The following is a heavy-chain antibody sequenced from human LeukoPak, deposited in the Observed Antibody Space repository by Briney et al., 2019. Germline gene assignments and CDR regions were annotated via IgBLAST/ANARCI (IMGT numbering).Heavy chain of an antibody. D-gene: IGHD3-10*01. Sequence: PGGSLRLSCSASGFTFSSYVMTWVRGARGRGLECLSAICGWGEDTYSADSVKGGFTISRDNSKNALYFQINSLRAEDTAVYYCAKKEAMMRGVPYYYDFWGEGTLVTVSS. J-gene: IGHJ4*02. V-gene: IGHV3-23*01. CDR2: ICGWGEDT. CDR1: GFTFSSYV. CDR3: AKKEAMMRGVPYYYDF.